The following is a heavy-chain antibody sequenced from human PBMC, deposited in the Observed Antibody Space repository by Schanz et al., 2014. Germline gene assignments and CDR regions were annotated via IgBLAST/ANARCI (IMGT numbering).Heavy chain of an antibody. CDR1: GGTFSTYP. Sequence: QVQLVQSGAEVKKPGSSMKVSCKASGGTFSTYPINWLRQAPGQGLEWMGRIIPIHGIANYAQKFQGRVTITADKSTSTAYMELSNLRSEDTAVYYCARGYGDSPTDFWGQGTLVTVSS. D-gene: IGHD4-17*01. CDR3: ARGYGDSPTDF. J-gene: IGHJ4*02. V-gene: IGHV1-69*02. CDR2: IIPIHGIA.